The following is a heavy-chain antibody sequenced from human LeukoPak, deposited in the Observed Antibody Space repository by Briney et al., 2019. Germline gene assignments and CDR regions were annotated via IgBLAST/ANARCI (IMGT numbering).Heavy chain of an antibody. CDR1: GGSISGYY. CDR2: TYYSGTT. CDR3: ARNFGTD. J-gene: IGHJ4*02. V-gene: IGHV4-59*01. Sequence: SETLSLTCTVSGGSISGYYWSWLRQPPGKGLEWIGYTYYSGTTNYNLSLKSRVTISLDTSKNQFSLKLSSVTAADTAVYYCARNFGTDWGQGTLVTVSS. D-gene: IGHD3-10*01.